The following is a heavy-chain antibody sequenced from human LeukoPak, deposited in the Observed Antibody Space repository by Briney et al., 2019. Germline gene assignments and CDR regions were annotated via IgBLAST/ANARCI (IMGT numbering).Heavy chain of an antibody. CDR3: ASLNYDSSGYYSNFDY. V-gene: IGHV4-39*01. CDR2: IYYSGST. Sequence: PSETLSLTCTVSGGSISSSSYYWGWIRQPPGKGLEWIGSIYYSGSTYYNPSLKSRVTISVDTSKNQFSLKLSSVTAADTAVYYCASLNYDSSGYYSNFDYWGQGTLVTVSS. CDR1: GGSISSSSYY. J-gene: IGHJ4*02. D-gene: IGHD3-22*01.